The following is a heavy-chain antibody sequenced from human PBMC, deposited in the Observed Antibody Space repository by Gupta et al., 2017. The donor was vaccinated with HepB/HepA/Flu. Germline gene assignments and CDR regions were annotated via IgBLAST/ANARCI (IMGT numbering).Heavy chain of an antibody. Sequence: QVQLVQSGAEVKKPGASVKVSCKASGYTFTGYYMQCVRHAPGHGLEWMGWINPNSGGTNYAQKCQGRVTRTMDTSSSTAYMELSRLRSDDTAVYYCARDPSSDTVTTSLYYYYMDVWGKGTTVTVAS. CDR2: INPNSGGT. J-gene: IGHJ6*03. CDR1: GYTFTGYY. CDR3: ARDPSSDTVTTSLYYYYMDV. V-gene: IGHV1-2*02. D-gene: IGHD4-11*01.